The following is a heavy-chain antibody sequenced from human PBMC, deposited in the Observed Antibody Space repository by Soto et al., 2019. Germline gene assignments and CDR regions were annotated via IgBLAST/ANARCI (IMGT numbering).Heavy chain of an antibody. CDR2: IYYRGIT. V-gene: IGHV4-59*01. Sequence: SETLSLTCTVSGGSTPSYYWSWFRQPPGKGLEWIGYIYYRGITNYNPSLKSRVTISVDMSKNQFSLKLSSVTAADTAVYYCARFDQVSYYFDYWGQGTLVTVSS. CDR3: ARFDQVSYYFDY. CDR1: GGSTPSYY. J-gene: IGHJ4*02.